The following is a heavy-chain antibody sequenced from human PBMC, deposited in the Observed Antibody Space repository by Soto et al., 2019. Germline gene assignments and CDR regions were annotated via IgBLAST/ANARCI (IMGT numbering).Heavy chain of an antibody. CDR2: INHSGGT. D-gene: IGHD3-3*02. J-gene: IGHJ6*02. V-gene: IGHV4-34*01. CDR1: GGSFSVYY. Sequence: PSETLSLTCGVYGGSFSVYYWTWILQAPVKGLEWIGEINHSGGTNYNSSLKSRVTISVDTSKNQLSLTLYSVTAADTAVYYCARDRQYYQFWSGYQNERPYGMDVWGQGTTVTVSS. CDR3: ARDRQYYQFWSGYQNERPYGMDV.